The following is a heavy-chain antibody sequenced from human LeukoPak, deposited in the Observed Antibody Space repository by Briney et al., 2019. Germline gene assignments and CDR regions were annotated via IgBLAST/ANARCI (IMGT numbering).Heavy chain of an antibody. Sequence: PGGSLRLSCAASGFTFSSYAMSWVRQAPGKGLEWVSAISGGGGVTYYADSVKGRFTISRDNSKNTLYLQMSSLRAEDTAVYYCAKDSRQYCSSTSCSHYFDYWGQGTLVTVSS. D-gene: IGHD2-2*01. V-gene: IGHV3-23*01. CDR1: GFTFSSYA. CDR2: ISGGGGVT. CDR3: AKDSRQYCSSTSCSHYFDY. J-gene: IGHJ4*02.